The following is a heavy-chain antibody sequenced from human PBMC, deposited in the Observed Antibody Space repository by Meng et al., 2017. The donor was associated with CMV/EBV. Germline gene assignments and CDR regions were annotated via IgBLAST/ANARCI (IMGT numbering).Heavy chain of an antibody. J-gene: IGHJ4*02. Sequence: GGSLRLTCTASGFTFGGYAMSWVRQAPGKGLERVGVIRSKAYGGTTEYAASVKGRFKISRDDSNSIAYLQMNSLKTEHTAVYYFTRAKVVVPAANYKESFFDYWGQGTLVTVSS. V-gene: IGHV3-49*04. D-gene: IGHD2-2*01. CDR3: TRAKVVVPAANYKESFFDY. CDR2: IRSKAYGGTT. CDR1: GFTFGGYA.